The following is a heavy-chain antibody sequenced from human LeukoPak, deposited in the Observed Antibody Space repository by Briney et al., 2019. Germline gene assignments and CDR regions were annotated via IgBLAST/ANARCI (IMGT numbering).Heavy chain of an antibody. Sequence: SETLSLTCTVSGGSISSGGYYWSWIRQHPGKGLEWIGYIYYSGSTYYNPSLKSRVTISVDTSKNQFSLKLSSVTAADTAVYYCARVERDWDYFDYWGQGTLVTVSS. CDR2: IYYSGST. CDR3: ARVERDWDYFDY. V-gene: IGHV4-31*03. D-gene: IGHD3/OR15-3a*01. CDR1: GGSISSGGYY. J-gene: IGHJ4*02.